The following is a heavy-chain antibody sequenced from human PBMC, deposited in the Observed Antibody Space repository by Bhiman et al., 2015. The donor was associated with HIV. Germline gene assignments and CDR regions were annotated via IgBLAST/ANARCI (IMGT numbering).Heavy chain of an antibody. CDR3: AKVSSPTYYYDNDAFDI. J-gene: IGHJ3*02. V-gene: IGHV3-30*02. D-gene: IGHD3-22*01. Sequence: QVQLVESGGGVVQPGGSLRLSCAASGFTFSSYGMHWVRQAPGKGLEWVAFIRYDGSNKYYADSVKGRFTISRDNSKNTLYLQMNSLRAEDTAVYYCAKVSSPTYYYDNDAFDIWGQGTMVTVSS. CDR1: GFTFSSYG. CDR2: IRYDGSNK.